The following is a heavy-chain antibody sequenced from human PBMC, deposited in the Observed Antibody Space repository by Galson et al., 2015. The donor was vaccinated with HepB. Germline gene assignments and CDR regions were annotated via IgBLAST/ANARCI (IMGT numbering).Heavy chain of an antibody. CDR3: ASSGYGGSNFDY. CDR1: GGTFINYA. J-gene: IGHJ4*02. CDR2: ITPIFGRA. D-gene: IGHD4-23*01. V-gene: IGHV1-69*06. Sequence: SVKVSCKASGGTFINYAIDWLRQAPGQGLEWMGGITPIFGRANGAEKFRGRVTITADKSTTTAYMELSSLRSEDTAVYYCASSGYGGSNFDYWGQGTLVTVSS.